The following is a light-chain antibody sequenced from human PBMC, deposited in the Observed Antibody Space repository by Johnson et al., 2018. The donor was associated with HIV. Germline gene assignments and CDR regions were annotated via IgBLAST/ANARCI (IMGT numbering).Light chain of an antibody. Sequence: QSVLTQPPSVSAAPGQKVTISCSGSSSNIGNNYVSWYQQLPGTAPKLLIYENHKRPSGIPDRFSGSKSGTSATLGITGLQTGDEADYYCGKWDSSLSAGYVFGTGTKVTVL. CDR3: GKWDSSLSAGYV. V-gene: IGLV1-51*02. CDR2: ENH. J-gene: IGLJ1*01. CDR1: SSNIGNNY.